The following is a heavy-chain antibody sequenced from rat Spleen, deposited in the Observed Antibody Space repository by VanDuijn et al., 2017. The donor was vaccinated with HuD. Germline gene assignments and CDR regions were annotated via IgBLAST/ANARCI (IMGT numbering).Heavy chain of an antibody. CDR2: ISYDGSST. J-gene: IGHJ1*01. CDR3: AREALYYYSGYYWYFDF. D-gene: IGHD1-1*01. V-gene: IGHV5-7*01. CDR1: GFTFSDYN. Sequence: EVQLVESGGGLVQPGRSLKLSCAASGFTFSDYNMAWVRQAPKKGLEWVATISYDGSSTYYRDSVKGRFTISRDNAKSTLYLQMDSLRSEDTATYYCAREALYYYSGYYWYFDFWGPGTMVTVSS.